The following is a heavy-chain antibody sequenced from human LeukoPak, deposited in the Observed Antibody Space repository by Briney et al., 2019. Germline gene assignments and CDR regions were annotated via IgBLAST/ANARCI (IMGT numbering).Heavy chain of an antibody. D-gene: IGHD6-19*01. Sequence: GGSLRLSCSASGFTFSSYAMHWVRQAPGKGLEYVSAISSNGGSTYYADSVKGRFTISRDNSKNTLYLQMSSLRAEDTAVYYCARDPRAVGPGGNDYWGQGTLVTVSS. CDR3: ARDPRAVGPGGNDY. V-gene: IGHV3-64D*06. CDR1: GFTFSSYA. J-gene: IGHJ4*02. CDR2: ISSNGGST.